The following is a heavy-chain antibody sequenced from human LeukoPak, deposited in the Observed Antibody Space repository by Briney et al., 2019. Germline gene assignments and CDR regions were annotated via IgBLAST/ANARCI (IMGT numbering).Heavy chain of an antibody. D-gene: IGHD2-2*01. V-gene: IGHV4-59*01. CDR2: IYYSGST. CDR1: GGSISSYY. CDR3: ARYDPGYCSSTSCYPWFDP. Sequence: SETLSLTCTVSGGSISSYYWSWIRQPPGKGLEWIGYIYYSGSTNYNPSLKSRVTISVDTSKNQFSLKLSSVTAADTAVYYCARYDPGYCSSTSCYPWFDPWGQGTLVTVSS. J-gene: IGHJ5*02.